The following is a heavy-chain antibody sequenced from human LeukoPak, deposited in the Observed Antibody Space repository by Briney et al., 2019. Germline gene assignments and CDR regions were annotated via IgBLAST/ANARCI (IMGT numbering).Heavy chain of an antibody. CDR3: ARALLQFGEFDY. CDR2: IYTSGST. Sequence: PSETLSLTCTVSGGSISSGSYYWSWIRQPAGKGLEWIGRIYTSGSTNYNPSLKSRVTISVDTSKNQFSLKLSSVTAADTAVYYCARALLQFGEFDYWGQGTLVTVSS. D-gene: IGHD3-10*01. J-gene: IGHJ4*02. V-gene: IGHV4-61*02. CDR1: GGSISSGSYY.